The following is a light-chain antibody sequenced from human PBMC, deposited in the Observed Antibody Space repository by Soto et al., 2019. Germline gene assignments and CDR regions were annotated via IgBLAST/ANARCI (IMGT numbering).Light chain of an antibody. CDR2: ETS. CDR3: HQRANWPPLT. V-gene: IGKV3-11*01. Sequence: EIVLTQSPATLSLSPGERATLSCRASQSVSTYLAWYQQKPGQAPRLLIYETSIRATGIPARFSGSGSGTDFTLTISTLEPEDFAVYYCHQRANWPPLTFGGGTKVEVK. J-gene: IGKJ4*01. CDR1: QSVSTY.